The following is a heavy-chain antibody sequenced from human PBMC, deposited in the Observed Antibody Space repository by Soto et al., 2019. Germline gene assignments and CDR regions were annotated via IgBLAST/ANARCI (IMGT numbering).Heavy chain of an antibody. CDR1: GGSISSGGYS. V-gene: IGHV4-30-2*01. CDR3: AVDSSSSGYYGMDV. Sequence: SETLSLTCAVSGGSISSGGYSWSWIRQPPGKGLEWIGYIYHSGSTYYNPSLKSRVTISVDRSKNQFSLKLSSVTAADTAVYYCAVDSSSSGYYGMDVWGQGTTVTVS. J-gene: IGHJ6*02. D-gene: IGHD6-6*01. CDR2: IYHSGST.